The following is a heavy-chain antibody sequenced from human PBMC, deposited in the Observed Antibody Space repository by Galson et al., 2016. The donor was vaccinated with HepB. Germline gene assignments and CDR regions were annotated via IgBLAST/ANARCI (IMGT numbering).Heavy chain of an antibody. CDR3: ARHGDEAGWNFHQ. J-gene: IGHJ1*01. CDR2: IKEDGSKA. V-gene: IGHV3-7*03. D-gene: IGHD6-19*01. Sequence: SLRLSCAASGFTFSRFGMNWVRQAPGKGLEWVASIKEDGSKAFYADSVKGRFTISRDNVENSLSLQMNSLRAEDTAVFYCARHGDEAGWNFHQWGQGTLVTVSS. CDR1: GFTFSRFG.